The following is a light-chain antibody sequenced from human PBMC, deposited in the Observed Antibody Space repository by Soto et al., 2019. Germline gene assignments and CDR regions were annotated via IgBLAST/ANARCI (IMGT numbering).Light chain of an antibody. CDR2: GNS. CDR1: SSNIGAGYD. J-gene: IGLJ1*01. Sequence: QSVLPQPPSGSGAPGQRVTISCTGSSSNIGAGYDVHWYQQLPGTAPKPLIYGNSNRPSGVPDRFSGSKSGTSASLAITGLQAEDEADYYCQSYDSSLSGYVFGTGTKVTVL. CDR3: QSYDSSLSGYV. V-gene: IGLV1-40*01.